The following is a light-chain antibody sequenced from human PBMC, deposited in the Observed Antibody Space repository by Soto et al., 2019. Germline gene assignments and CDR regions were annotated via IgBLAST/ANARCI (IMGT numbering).Light chain of an antibody. CDR1: QSVRSS. CDR2: DAS. CDR3: QQRSDWPPELT. Sequence: VVLSQSPATLSLNPGDRATLSCRASQSVRSSLAWFQQKPGQAPRLLIYDASKRATGIPARFSGSASGADFTLTISSLEPGDFAVYYCQQRSDWPPELTFGGGTKVDI. V-gene: IGKV3-11*01. J-gene: IGKJ4*01.